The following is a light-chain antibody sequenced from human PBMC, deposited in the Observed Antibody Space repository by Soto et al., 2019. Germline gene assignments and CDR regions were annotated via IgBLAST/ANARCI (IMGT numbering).Light chain of an antibody. V-gene: IGKV1-12*01. Sequence: DIQMTQSPSSVSASVGDRVSITCRASQGISNWLAWYQQKPGRAPKLLIYTGSSLQSGVPSRFSGTGSGTDFNLTSSSLQPEDVANYYCQQANSFPRTFGGGTKVEIK. CDR3: QQANSFPRT. J-gene: IGKJ4*01. CDR1: QGISNW. CDR2: TGS.